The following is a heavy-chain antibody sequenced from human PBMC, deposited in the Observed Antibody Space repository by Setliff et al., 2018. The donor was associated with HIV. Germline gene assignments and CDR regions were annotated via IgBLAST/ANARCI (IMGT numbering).Heavy chain of an antibody. D-gene: IGHD2-15*01. V-gene: IGHV3-48*03. J-gene: IGHJ2*01. Sequence: GGSLRPSCAASGFTFSSYEMNWVRQAPGKGLEWVSYISSSGTTIYYADSVKGRFTISRDNSKNTLYLQMGSLRADDMAVYYCARDRWTAGYWYFDVWGRGTLVTVSS. CDR2: ISSSGTTI. CDR1: GFTFSSYE. CDR3: ARDRWTAGYWYFDV.